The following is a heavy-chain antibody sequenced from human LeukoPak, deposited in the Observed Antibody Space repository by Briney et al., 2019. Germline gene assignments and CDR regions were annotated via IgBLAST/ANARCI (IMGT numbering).Heavy chain of an antibody. Sequence: PGGSLRPSCAASGFTVSSNYMTGVRQAPGQGLEWVSVIYFGGTTYYADSVKGRFTISRDNSKNTVYLQMNSLRVEDTAVYYCARGDGVYVYWGQGTLVTVSS. D-gene: IGHD5/OR15-5a*01. J-gene: IGHJ4*02. CDR2: IYFGGTT. CDR1: GFTVSSNY. V-gene: IGHV3-53*01. CDR3: ARGDGVYVY.